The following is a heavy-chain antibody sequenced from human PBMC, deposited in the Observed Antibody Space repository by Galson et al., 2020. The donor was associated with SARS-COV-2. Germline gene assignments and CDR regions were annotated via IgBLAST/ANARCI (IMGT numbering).Heavy chain of an antibody. V-gene: IGHV3-30*18. CDR2: ISYDGSNK. J-gene: IGHJ4*02. CDR3: AKNVGPYCSGGSCYSGYFDY. CDR1: GFTFSSYG. D-gene: IGHD2-15*01. Sequence: GGSLRLSCAASGFTFSSYGMHWVRQAPGKGLEWVAVISYDGSNKYYADSVKGRFTISRDNSKNTLYLQMNSLRAEDTAVYYCAKNVGPYCSGGSCYSGYFDYWGQGTLVTVSS.